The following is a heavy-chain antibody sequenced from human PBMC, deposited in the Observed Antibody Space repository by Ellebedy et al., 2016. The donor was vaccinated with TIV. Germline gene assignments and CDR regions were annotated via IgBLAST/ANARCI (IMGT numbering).Heavy chain of an antibody. CDR3: ATSGASSGWDAIAD. D-gene: IGHD6-19*01. J-gene: IGHJ4*02. CDR2: IGTAGDT. Sequence: GESLKISXAASGFTFSRYDMHWVRQATGKGLEWVSSIGTAGDTYYPGSVKGRFTISRENDKNSFYLQMNSLRAGDTALYYCATSGASSGWDAIADWGQGTLVTVSS. CDR1: GFTFSRYD. V-gene: IGHV3-13*01.